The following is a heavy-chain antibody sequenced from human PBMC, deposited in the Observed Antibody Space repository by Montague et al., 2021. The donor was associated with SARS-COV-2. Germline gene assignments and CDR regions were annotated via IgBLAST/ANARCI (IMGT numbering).Heavy chain of an antibody. D-gene: IGHD2-2*01. V-gene: IGHV4-59*01. CDR3: ARRDGYCSSTRCPHWFDP. CDR2: MSYSEST. Sequence: SETLSLTRTVSGGSISSYYWSWIRQPPGKGLEWIGYMSYSESTNYNPSLKSRVTISVDTSKNQLSLKVNSVTAADTAVYYCARRDGYCSSTRCPHWFDPWGQGTLVTVSS. J-gene: IGHJ5*02. CDR1: GGSISSYY.